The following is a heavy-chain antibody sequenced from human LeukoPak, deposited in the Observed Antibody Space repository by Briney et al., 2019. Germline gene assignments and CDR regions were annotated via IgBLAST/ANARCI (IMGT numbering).Heavy chain of an antibody. CDR3: ARPKYGDHYCYFDY. Sequence: PSETLSLTCTVSGGSISSGSYYWSWIRQPAGKGLEWIGRIYTSGSTNYNPSLKSRVTISVDTSKNQFSLKVKSVTAADTAVYYCARPKYGDHYCYFDYWAREPWSPSPQ. J-gene: IGHJ4*02. CDR2: IYTSGST. V-gene: IGHV4-61*02. D-gene: IGHD4-17*01. CDR1: GGSISSGSYY.